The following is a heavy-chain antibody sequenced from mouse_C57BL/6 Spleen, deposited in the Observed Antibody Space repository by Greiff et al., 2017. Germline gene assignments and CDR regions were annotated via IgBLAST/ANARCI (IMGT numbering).Heavy chain of an antibody. J-gene: IGHJ4*01. CDR2: IHPNSGST. CDR1: GYTFTSYW. V-gene: IGHV1-64*01. D-gene: IGHD1-1*01. Sequence: QVQLKQPGAELVKPGASVKLSCKASGYTFTSYWMHWVKQRPGQGLEWIGMIHPNSGSTNYNEKFKSKATLTVDKSSSTAYMQLSSLTSEDSAVYYCARSSSPYAMDYWGQGTSVTVSS. CDR3: ARSSSPYAMDY.